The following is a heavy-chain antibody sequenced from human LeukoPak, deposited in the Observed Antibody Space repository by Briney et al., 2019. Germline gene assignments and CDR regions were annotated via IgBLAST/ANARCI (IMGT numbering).Heavy chain of an antibody. CDR1: GFTFSTYA. J-gene: IGHJ4*02. CDR3: AKLPYYYDSSAYRY. V-gene: IGHV3-23*01. Sequence: GGSLRLSCAASGFTFSTYAMSWVRQAPGKGLEWVSAISGSASSTYYADSVKGRFTISRDNSKNTLYLQMNSLRAEDTAVYYRAKLPYYYDSSAYRYWGQGTLVTVSS. D-gene: IGHD3-22*01. CDR2: ISGSASST.